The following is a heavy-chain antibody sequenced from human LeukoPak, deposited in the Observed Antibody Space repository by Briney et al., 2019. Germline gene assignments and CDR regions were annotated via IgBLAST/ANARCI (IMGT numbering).Heavy chain of an antibody. CDR3: ARGRYYGSGSYYWNRPGVDY. V-gene: IGHV3-23*01. CDR1: GFTFSSYA. Sequence: GGSLRLSCAASGFTFSSYAMSWVRQAPGKGLEWVSAISGSGGNTYYADSVKGRFTISIDNSKNTLYLQMNSLRAEDTAVYYCARGRYYGSGSYYWNRPGVDYWGQGTLVTVSS. J-gene: IGHJ4*02. D-gene: IGHD3-10*01. CDR2: ISGSGGNT.